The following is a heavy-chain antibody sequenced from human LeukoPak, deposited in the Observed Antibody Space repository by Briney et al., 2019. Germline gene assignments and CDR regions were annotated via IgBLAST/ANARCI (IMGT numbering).Heavy chain of an antibody. V-gene: IGHV4-59*01. Sequence: SQTLSLTCTVSGDSINKYFWSWLRHTQGKGMEWNGFICHSGKTNYHPSLKGRVNISLDNSNNPFSLRLSSVTAADTAVYYCARACPENRNWRYYIDFWGQGILVTVSS. J-gene: IGHJ4*02. D-gene: IGHD1-1*01. CDR3: ARACPENRNWRYYIDF. CDR2: ICHSGKT. CDR1: GDSINKYF.